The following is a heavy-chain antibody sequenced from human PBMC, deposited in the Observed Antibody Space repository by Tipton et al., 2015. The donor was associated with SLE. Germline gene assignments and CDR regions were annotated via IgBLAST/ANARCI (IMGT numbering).Heavy chain of an antibody. J-gene: IGHJ2*01. CDR1: GGSISSGDYN. V-gene: IGHV4-30-4*01. Sequence: TLSLTCTVSGGSISSGDYNWSWIRQPPGKGLEWIGYIYYSGSAWYNPSLKSRLTISVDTSKNQFSLELSSVTAADTAVYYCAGELSTMIVVVPHWYFDPWGRGTLVTVSS. CDR3: AGELSTMIVVVPHWYFDP. CDR2: IYYSGSA. D-gene: IGHD3-22*01.